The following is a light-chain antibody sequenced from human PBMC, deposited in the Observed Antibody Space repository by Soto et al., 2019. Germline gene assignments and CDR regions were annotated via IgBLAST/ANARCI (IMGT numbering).Light chain of an antibody. J-gene: IGKJ4*01. CDR2: LGS. Sequence: DIVMTQSPLSLPVTPGEPASISCRSSQSLLHSDGYNYLDWYLQKPGQSPQLLIYLGSNLASGVPDRFSGSGSGTDFTLKISRLEAEDVGVYYCMQALRTPVTFGGGTKVEIK. CDR3: MQALRTPVT. CDR1: QSLLHSDGYNY. V-gene: IGKV2-28*01.